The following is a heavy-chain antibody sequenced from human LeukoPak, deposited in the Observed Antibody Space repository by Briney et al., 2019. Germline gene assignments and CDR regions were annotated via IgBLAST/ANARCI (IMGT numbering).Heavy chain of an antibody. CDR2: IIPLLGIA. J-gene: IGHJ4*02. Sequence: ASVKVSCKASGGTFSSYAISWVRQAPGQGLEWMRRIIPLLGIANYAQKFQGRVTITADKSTSTAYMELSSLRSEDTAVYYCAREWELPYFDYWGQGTLVTVSS. V-gene: IGHV1-69*04. CDR3: AREWELPYFDY. CDR1: GGTFSSYA. D-gene: IGHD1-26*01.